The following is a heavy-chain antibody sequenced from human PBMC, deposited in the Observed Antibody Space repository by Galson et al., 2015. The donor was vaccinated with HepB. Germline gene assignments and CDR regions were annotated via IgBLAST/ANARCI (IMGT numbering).Heavy chain of an antibody. D-gene: IGHD1-26*01. CDR3: ARGGTYRITPTLYYGMDV. Sequence: SVKVSCKASGYTFTSYGISWVRQAPGQGLEWMGWISAYNGNTNYAQKLQGRVTMTTDTSTSTAYMELRSLRSDDTAVYYCARGGTYRITPTLYYGMDVWGQGTTVTVSS. CDR2: ISAYNGNT. V-gene: IGHV1-18*04. CDR1: GYTFTSYG. J-gene: IGHJ6*02.